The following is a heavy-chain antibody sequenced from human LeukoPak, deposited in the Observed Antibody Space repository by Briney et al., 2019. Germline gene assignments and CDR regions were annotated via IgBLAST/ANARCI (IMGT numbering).Heavy chain of an antibody. CDR2: ISWSGANT. CDR3: ARDHCSSTTCYFED. J-gene: IGHJ4*02. Sequence: PGGSLRLSCVASGFTFDDFGLSWVRQVPGRGLEWVARISWSGANTGYAGSVKGRFTISRDNAENSLFLQMNSLTADDTALYYCARDHCSSTTCYFEDWGQGTLVTVSS. CDR1: GFTFDDFG. D-gene: IGHD2-2*01. V-gene: IGHV3-20*04.